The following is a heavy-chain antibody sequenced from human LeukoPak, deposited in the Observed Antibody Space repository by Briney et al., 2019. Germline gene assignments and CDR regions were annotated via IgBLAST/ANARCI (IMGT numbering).Heavy chain of an antibody. CDR1: GFTFDDYA. D-gene: IGHD6-13*01. Sequence: PGRSLRLSCAASGFTFDDYAMHWVRQAPGKGLEWVSGSSWNSGSIGYADSVKGRFTISRDNAKNSLYLQMNSLRAEDTALYYCAKSRQQLEVSPILFDYWGQGTLVTVSS. J-gene: IGHJ4*02. V-gene: IGHV3-9*01. CDR3: AKSRQQLEVSPILFDY. CDR2: SSWNSGSI.